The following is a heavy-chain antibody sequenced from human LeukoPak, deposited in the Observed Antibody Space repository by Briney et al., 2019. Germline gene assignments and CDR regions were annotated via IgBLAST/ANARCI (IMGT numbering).Heavy chain of an antibody. V-gene: IGHV1-69*13. D-gene: IGHD5-12*01. CDR3: ARDKVATIMGISLNWFDP. CDR1: GGTFSSYA. Sequence: GASVKVSCKASGGTFSSYAISWVRQAPGQGLEWMGGIIPIFGTANYAQKFQGRVTITADESTSTAYMELSSLRSEDTAVYHCARDKVATIMGISLNWFDPWGQGTLVTVSS. CDR2: IIPIFGTA. J-gene: IGHJ5*02.